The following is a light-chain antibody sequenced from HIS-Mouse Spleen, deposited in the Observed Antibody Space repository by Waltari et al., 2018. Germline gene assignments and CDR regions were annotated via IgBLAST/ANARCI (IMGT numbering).Light chain of an antibody. CDR2: DAS. V-gene: IGKV3-11*01. CDR3: QQRSNCH. Sequence: DIVLTQSPATLSLSPGERATLSCRASQSDTSYLAWYQQKHGQAPRLLIYDASNRATGIPARFSGSGSGPDFTLTISSLEPEDFAVYYCQQRSNCHFGQGTRLEIK. J-gene: IGKJ5*01. CDR1: QSDTSY.